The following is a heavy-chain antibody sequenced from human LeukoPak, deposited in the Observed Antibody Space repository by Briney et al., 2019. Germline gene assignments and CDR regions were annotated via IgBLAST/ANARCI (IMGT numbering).Heavy chain of an antibody. Sequence: PGGSLRLSCAASGFTFSSYAMHWGRQAPGKGLEYVSGISSDGGSPFHVNSVKGRFTISRDNSKNTLYLQMGSLRGGDRGVYYCAREYCSGGRCQYYFDYWGQGTLVTVSS. CDR3: AREYCSGGRCQYYFDY. J-gene: IGHJ4*02. CDR1: GFTFSSYA. CDR2: ISSDGGSP. D-gene: IGHD2-15*01. V-gene: IGHV3-64*01.